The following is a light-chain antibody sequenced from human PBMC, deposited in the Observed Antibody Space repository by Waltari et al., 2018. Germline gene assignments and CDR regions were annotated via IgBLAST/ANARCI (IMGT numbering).Light chain of an antibody. CDR2: AAS. CDR3: QQSYSFFRG. CDR1: QSISSY. J-gene: IGKJ2*03. V-gene: IGKV1-39*01. Sequence: DVQMTQSPSSLSASVGDRVTITCRASQSISSYLNCYQQKPGEDPKRLIYAASNLQSGVPSRFSGSGSGTEFTLTISSLQPEDFATYYCQQSYSFFRGFGQVTKLEIK.